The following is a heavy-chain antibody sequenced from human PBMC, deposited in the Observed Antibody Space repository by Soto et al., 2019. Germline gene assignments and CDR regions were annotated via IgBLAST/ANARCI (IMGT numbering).Heavy chain of an antibody. CDR3: ARGRASWDHTFAY. Sequence: GASVKVSCKASGGTFSNYALSWVRQAPGQGLEWMGWISAYNGNTNYAQKLQGRVTMTTDTSTSTAYMELRSLRSDDTAVYYCARGRASWDHTFAYWGQGTLVTVFS. D-gene: IGHD1-26*01. CDR2: ISAYNGNT. J-gene: IGHJ4*02. V-gene: IGHV1-18*04. CDR1: GGTFSNYA.